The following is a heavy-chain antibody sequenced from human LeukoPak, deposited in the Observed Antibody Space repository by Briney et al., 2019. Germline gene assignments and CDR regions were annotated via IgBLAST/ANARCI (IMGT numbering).Heavy chain of an antibody. D-gene: IGHD2-2*01. V-gene: IGHV3-23*01. CDR1: GFTFSSYA. CDR3: AKDPGVVPAHYFDY. J-gene: IGHJ4*02. Sequence: PGGSLRLSCAASGFTFSSYAMNWVRQAPGKGLEGVSGTGGTGVSTFYADSVKGRFTVSRDNSKNTLSLQMNSLRAEDTAVYYCAKDPGVVPAHYFDYWGQGTLVTVSS. CDR2: TGGTGVST.